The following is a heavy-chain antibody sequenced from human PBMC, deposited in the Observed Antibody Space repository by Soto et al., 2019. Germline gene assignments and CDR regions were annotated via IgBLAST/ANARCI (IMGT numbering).Heavy chain of an antibody. Sequence: QVQLVQSGAEVKKPGSSVKVSCKASGGTFSSYTISWVRQAPGQGLEWMGRIIPILGIANYAQKIQGRVTITADKTTSTAYMELSSLRSEDTAVYYCARGDLPYYYYMDVWGKGTTVTVSS. CDR3: ARGDLPYYYYMDV. CDR1: GGTFSSYT. CDR2: IIPILGIA. J-gene: IGHJ6*03. V-gene: IGHV1-69*02. D-gene: IGHD3-3*01.